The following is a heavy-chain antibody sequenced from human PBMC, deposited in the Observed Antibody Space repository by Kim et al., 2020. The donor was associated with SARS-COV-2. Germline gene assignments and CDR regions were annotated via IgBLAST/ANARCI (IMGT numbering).Heavy chain of an antibody. CDR3: AGDYSPDYYYYDMDD. Sequence: SETLSLTCTVSGGSISSSSYYWGWIRQPPGKGLEWIGSIYYSGSTYYNPSLKSRVTISVDTSKNQFSLKLSSVTAADTAVYYCAGDYSPDYYYYDMDDWGKGTTVTVS. CDR1: GGSISSSSYY. CDR2: IYYSGST. V-gene: IGHV4-39*02. D-gene: IGHD4-4*01. J-gene: IGHJ6*03.